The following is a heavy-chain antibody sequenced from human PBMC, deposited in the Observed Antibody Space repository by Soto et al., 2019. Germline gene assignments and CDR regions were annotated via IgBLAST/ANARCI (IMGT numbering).Heavy chain of an antibody. J-gene: IGHJ6*02. CDR2: TYYRSKWYN. CDR3: ARAGTLHYYYGMDV. D-gene: IGHD6-13*01. CDR1: GDSVSSNSAA. V-gene: IGHV6-1*01. Sequence: PSQTLSLTCAISGDSVSSNSAAWNCIMHSPSRGLEWLGRTYYRSKWYNDYAVSVKSRITINPDTSKNQFSLQLNSVTPEDTAVYYCARAGTLHYYYGMDVWGQGTTVTVSS.